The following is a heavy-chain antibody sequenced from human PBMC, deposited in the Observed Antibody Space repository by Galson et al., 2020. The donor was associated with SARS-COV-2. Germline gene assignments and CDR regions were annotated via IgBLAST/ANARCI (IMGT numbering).Heavy chain of an antibody. CDR2: INSSGST. CDR3: AREENFFLVVCATRMCCFDY. CDR1: GGSFSGYY. J-gene: IGHJ4*02. D-gene: IGHD2-8*02. V-gene: IGHV4-34*01. Sequence: SETLSLTCAVYGGSFSGYYWSWIRQPPGKGLEWIGEINSSGSTNYNPSLKSRVTISVDTSKNHFSLKLSSVTAADTAVYYCAREENFFLVVCATRMCCFDYWGRVTLASVAS.